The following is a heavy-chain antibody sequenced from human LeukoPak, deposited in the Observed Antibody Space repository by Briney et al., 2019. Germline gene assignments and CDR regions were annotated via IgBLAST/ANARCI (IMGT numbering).Heavy chain of an antibody. Sequence: PGGSLRLSCAASGFTLSSFWMSWVRQAPGKGLEWVANIKQDGNEKYYADSVKGRFTISRDNAKNSLYLQMNSLRAEDTAVYYCARDGMVRGVIIWDAFDIWGQGTMVTVSS. CDR1: GFTLSSFW. D-gene: IGHD3-10*01. CDR2: IKQDGNEK. CDR3: ARDGMVRGVIIWDAFDI. V-gene: IGHV3-7*05. J-gene: IGHJ3*02.